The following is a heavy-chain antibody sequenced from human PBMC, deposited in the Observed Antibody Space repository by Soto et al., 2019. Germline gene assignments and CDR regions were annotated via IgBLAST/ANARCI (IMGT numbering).Heavy chain of an antibody. CDR1: GFTFSSYA. Sequence: GGSLRLSCAASGFTFSSYAMSWVRQAPGKGLEWVSASGSGGSTYYADPVKGRFTISRDNSKNTLYLQMNSLRAEDTAVYYCAKGIAVAGYYGMDVWGQGTTVTVSS. CDR2: SGSGGST. J-gene: IGHJ6*02. D-gene: IGHD6-19*01. V-gene: IGHV3-23*01. CDR3: AKGIAVAGYYGMDV.